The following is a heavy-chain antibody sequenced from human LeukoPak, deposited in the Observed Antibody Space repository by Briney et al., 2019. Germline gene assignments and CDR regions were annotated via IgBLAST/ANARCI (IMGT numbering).Heavy chain of an antibody. CDR3: ARGFYGAGSHFDY. V-gene: IGHV4-30-2*01. CDR1: GGSISSGDYP. Sequence: PSETLSLTCTVSGGSISSGDYPWSWIRQPPGKGLEWIGYIFHTGHTSYNPSLKSRVTISVDMSKNQLSLRLTSVTAADTAVYDCARGFYGAGSHFDYWGQGTLVTVSS. D-gene: IGHD3-10*01. J-gene: IGHJ4*02. CDR2: IFHTGHT.